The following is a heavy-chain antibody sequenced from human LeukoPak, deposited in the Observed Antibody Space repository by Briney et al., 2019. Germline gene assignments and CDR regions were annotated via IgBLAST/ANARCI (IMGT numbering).Heavy chain of an antibody. Sequence: GRSLRLSCAASGFTFDDYAMHWVRQAPGKGLEWVSGISWNSGSIGYADSVKGRLTISRDNAKNSLYLQMNSLRAEDTALYYCAKDNIRRFLEWLFDSWGQGTLVTVSS. D-gene: IGHD3-3*01. CDR2: ISWNSGSI. V-gene: IGHV3-9*01. J-gene: IGHJ4*02. CDR3: AKDNIRRFLEWLFDS. CDR1: GFTFDDYA.